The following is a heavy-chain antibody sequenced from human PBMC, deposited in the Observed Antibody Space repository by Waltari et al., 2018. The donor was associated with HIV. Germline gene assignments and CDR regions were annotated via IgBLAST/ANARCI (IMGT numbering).Heavy chain of an antibody. CDR2: VERTTYGGTT. Sequence: EVQLVEAGGDLVKPGESLRLSCEVSGFTFTNAWMSWVRQAPGKGLEGIGRVERTTYGGTTDCAASVKDRFIISRDDSKNTLYLQMNSLKVEDTAVYYCTTGSGGHTIGHWGQGTLVTVSS. D-gene: IGHD2-15*01. J-gene: IGHJ4*02. V-gene: IGHV3-15*04. CDR1: GFTFTNAW. CDR3: TTGSGGHTIGH.